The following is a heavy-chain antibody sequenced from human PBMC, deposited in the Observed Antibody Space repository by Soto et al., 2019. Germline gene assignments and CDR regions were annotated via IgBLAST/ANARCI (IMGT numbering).Heavy chain of an antibody. J-gene: IGHJ4*02. CDR1: GGSISSGGYY. CDR2: IYYSGST. Sequence: KASETLSLTCTVSGGSISSGGYYWSWIRQHPGKGLEWIGYIYYSGSTYYNPSLKSRVTISVDTSKNQFSLKLSSVTAADTAVYYCARARLRDSSPFDYWGQGTLVTVSS. CDR3: ARARLRDSSPFDY. V-gene: IGHV4-31*03. D-gene: IGHD6-13*01.